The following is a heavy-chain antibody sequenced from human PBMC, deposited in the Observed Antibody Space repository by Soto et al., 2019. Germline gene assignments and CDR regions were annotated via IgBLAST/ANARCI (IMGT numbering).Heavy chain of an antibody. D-gene: IGHD3-10*01. CDR3: ARDYYGSGLDY. Sequence: EVQLLESGGDLVQPGGSLRLSCAASGFTFSSYAMSWVRQAPGKGLEWVSAISGSGGSTDYVDSVKGRFTISRDNSKNTLYLQMNSLRAEDTAVYYCARDYYGSGLDYWGQGTLVTVSS. J-gene: IGHJ4*02. CDR1: GFTFSSYA. V-gene: IGHV3-23*01. CDR2: ISGSGGST.